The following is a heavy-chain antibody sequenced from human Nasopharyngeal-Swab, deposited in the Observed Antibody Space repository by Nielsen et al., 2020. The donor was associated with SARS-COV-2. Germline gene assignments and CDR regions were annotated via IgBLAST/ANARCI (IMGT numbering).Heavy chain of an antibody. D-gene: IGHD2-15*01. Sequence: GESLKISCAASGFTFSGSAMHWVRQASGKGLEWVGRIRSKANSYATAYAASVKGRFTISRDDSKNTAYLQMNSLKTEDTAVYYCTVDYGMDVWGQGTTVTVS. CDR3: TVDYGMDV. J-gene: IGHJ6*02. CDR2: IRSKANSYAT. V-gene: IGHV3-73*01. CDR1: GFTFSGSA.